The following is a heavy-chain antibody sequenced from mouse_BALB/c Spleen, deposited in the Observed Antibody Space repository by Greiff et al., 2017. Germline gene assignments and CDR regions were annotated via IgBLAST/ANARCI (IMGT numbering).Heavy chain of an antibody. CDR2: IDPANGNT. J-gene: IGHJ4*01. V-gene: IGHV14-3*02. D-gene: IGHD2-1*01. CDR1: GFNIKDTY. Sequence: VQLQQSGAELVKPGASVKLSCTASGFNIKDTYMHWVKQRPEQGLEWIGRIDPANGNTKYDPKFQGKATITADTSSSTAYLQLSSLTSEDTAVYYCATLGNYRAMDYWGQGTSVTVSS. CDR3: ATLGNYRAMDY.